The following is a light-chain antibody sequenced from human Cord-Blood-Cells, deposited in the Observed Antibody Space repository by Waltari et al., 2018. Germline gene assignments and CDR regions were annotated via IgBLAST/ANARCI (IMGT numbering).Light chain of an antibody. Sequence: QSVLTQPASVSGSPGQSITISCTGTSSDVGGYNYVSWYQQHPGKAPKLMIYEVSNRPSGVSKRFSCSKSGNTASMTSSGLQGEDEADYYCSSYTRSSTYVFGTGTKVTVL. CDR2: EVS. V-gene: IGLV2-14*01. CDR1: SSDVGGYNY. J-gene: IGLJ1*01. CDR3: SSYTRSSTYV.